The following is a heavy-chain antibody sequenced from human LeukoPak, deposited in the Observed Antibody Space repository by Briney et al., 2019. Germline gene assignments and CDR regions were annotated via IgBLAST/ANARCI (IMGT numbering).Heavy chain of an antibody. V-gene: IGHV3-7*01. J-gene: IGHJ3*02. CDR1: GFTLSDYW. CDR2: IKPDGRGK. D-gene: IGHD1-26*01. CDR3: ARVSGSRPRDDAFDI. Sequence: GGSLRLSCAASGFTLSDYWMNWVRQAPGKGLEWVANIKPDGRGKNYVDSVKGRFTISRDNSKNTLYLQVNSLRPEDTAVYYCARVSGSRPRDDAFDIWGQGTMVTVSS.